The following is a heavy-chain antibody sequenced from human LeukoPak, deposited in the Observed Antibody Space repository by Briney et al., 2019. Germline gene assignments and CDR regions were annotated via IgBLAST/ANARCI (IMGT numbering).Heavy chain of an antibody. CDR2: ISYDGSNK. D-gene: IGHD6-19*01. V-gene: IGHV3-30*03. J-gene: IGHJ4*02. CDR3: ARAYSSGCFDC. CDR1: GFTFSSYG. Sequence: AGGSLRLSCAASGFTFSSYGMHWVRQAPGKGLEWVAVISYDGSNKYYADSVKGRFTISRDNAKNSLYLQMNSLRAEDTAVYYCARAYSSGCFDCWGQGTLVTVSS.